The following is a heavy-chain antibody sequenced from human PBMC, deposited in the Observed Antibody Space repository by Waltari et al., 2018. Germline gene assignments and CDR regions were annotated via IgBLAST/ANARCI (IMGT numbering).Heavy chain of an antibody. CDR1: GGTFGSNA. V-gene: IGHV1-69*01. CDR3: AMEGKTYYSQQPYYFDY. Sequence: QVQLVQSGAEVKKPVSSVKVSCKGSGGTFGSNAISWVRQAPGQGLEWMGGITPMFGAADYAQNFQGRVTITADESTSTAYMELSSLRSEDTAVYYCAMEGKTYYSQQPYYFDYWGQGTLVTVSS. CDR2: ITPMFGAA. D-gene: IGHD3-10*01. J-gene: IGHJ4*02.